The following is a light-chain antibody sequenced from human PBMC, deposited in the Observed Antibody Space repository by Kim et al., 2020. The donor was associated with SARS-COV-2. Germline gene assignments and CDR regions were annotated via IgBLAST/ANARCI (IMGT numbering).Light chain of an antibody. CDR1: QDIRKY. V-gene: IGKV1-27*01. Sequence: DIQMTQSPSSLSASIGDRVTITCRASQDIRKYLAWYQQKPGTVPKLLIYATGTLQSGVSSRFSGSGSGTDFTLTISSLQPEDVATYYCQKYNSAPFAFGPGTKVDIK. CDR2: ATG. CDR3: QKYNSAPFA. J-gene: IGKJ3*01.